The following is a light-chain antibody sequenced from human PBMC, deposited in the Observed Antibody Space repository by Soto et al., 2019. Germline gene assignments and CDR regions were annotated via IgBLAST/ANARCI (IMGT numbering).Light chain of an antibody. CDR1: TGAVTNAFF. V-gene: IGLV7-43*01. Sequence: QTVVTQEPSLTVSPGGTVTLTCTSSTGAVTNAFFPNWFQQKPGQAPRPLIYSTNNKHSWTPARFSGSLLGDKAALTLSGVRPEDEADYYCLLFYNATWVFGGGTKLTVL. J-gene: IGLJ3*02. CDR2: STN. CDR3: LLFYNATWV.